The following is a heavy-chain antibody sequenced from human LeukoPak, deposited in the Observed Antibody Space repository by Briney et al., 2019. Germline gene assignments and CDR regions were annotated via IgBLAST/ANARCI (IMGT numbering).Heavy chain of an antibody. CDR2: INHSGST. CDR3: ARVRYDYVWGSYRQFDY. Sequence: PSETLSLTCAVYGGSFSGYYWSWIRQPPGKGLEWIGEINHSGSTNYNPSLKSRVTISVDTSKNQFSLKLSSVTAADTAVYYCARVRYDYVWGSYRQFDYWGQGTLVTVSS. D-gene: IGHD3-16*02. V-gene: IGHV4-34*01. CDR1: GGSFSGYY. J-gene: IGHJ4*02.